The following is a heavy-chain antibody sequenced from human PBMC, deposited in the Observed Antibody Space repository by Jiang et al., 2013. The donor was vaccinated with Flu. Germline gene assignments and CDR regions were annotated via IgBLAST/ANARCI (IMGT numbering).Heavy chain of an antibody. Sequence: EWMGRIIPILGIANYAQKFQGRVTITADKSTSTAYMELSSLRSEDTAVYYCATPDYYDSSGYYRRWDYWGQGTLVTVSS. V-gene: IGHV1-69*02. CDR2: IIPILGIA. J-gene: IGHJ4*02. D-gene: IGHD3-22*01. CDR3: ATPDYYDSSGYYRRWDY.